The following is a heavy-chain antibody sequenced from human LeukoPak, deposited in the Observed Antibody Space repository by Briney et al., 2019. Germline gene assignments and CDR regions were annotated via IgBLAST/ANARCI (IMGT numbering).Heavy chain of an antibody. J-gene: IGHJ6*03. CDR2: ISAYNGNT. CDR3: ARDREDIVVVVAARPSNYMDV. V-gene: IGHV1-18*04. D-gene: IGHD2-15*01. CDR1: GYTFTIYY. Sequence: ASVKVSCKASGYTFTIYYMYWVRQAPGQGLEWMGWISAYNGNTNYAQKLQGRVTMTTDTSTSTAYMELRSLRSDDTAVYYCARDREDIVVVVAARPSNYMDVWGKGTTVTISS.